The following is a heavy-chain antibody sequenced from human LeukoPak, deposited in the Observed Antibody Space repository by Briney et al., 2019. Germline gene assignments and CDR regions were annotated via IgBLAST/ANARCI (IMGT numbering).Heavy chain of an antibody. J-gene: IGHJ4*02. D-gene: IGHD3-10*01. CDR2: TNTDGSNT. CDR1: GFIFSDDW. Sequence: GGSLRLSCVASGFIFSDDWMHWVRQVPGEGLEWVSRTNTDGSNTNYAGSVKGRFTVSRDNARSTLYLQMNSLRAEDTAVYYCARLLMIRGLVGDFWGQGTLVTVSS. CDR3: ARLLMIRGLVGDF. V-gene: IGHV3-74*01.